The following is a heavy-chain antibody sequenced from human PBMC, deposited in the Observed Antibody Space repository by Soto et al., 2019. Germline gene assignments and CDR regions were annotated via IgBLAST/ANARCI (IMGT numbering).Heavy chain of an antibody. CDR1: GFTFSSYA. CDR3: AGGLWSRYYYYGMDV. Sequence: GWSLRLSCAASGFTFSSYAMHWVRQAPGKGLEWVAVISYDGSNKYYADSVKGRFTISRDNSKNTLYLQMNSLRAEDTAVYYCAGGLWSRYYYYGMDVWGQGTTVTVSS. D-gene: IGHD3-3*01. J-gene: IGHJ6*02. CDR2: ISYDGSNK. V-gene: IGHV3-30-3*01.